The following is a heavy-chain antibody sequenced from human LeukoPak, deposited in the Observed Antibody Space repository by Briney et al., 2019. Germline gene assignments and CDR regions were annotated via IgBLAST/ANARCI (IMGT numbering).Heavy chain of an antibody. J-gene: IGHJ4*02. D-gene: IGHD1-26*01. CDR3: AKGFHSGSFNELDY. CDR2: IWYDGSNK. V-gene: IGHV3-33*06. Sequence: GRSLRLSCAASGFTFSSYGMHWVRQAPGKGLEWVAVIWYDGSNKYYADSVKGRFTISRDNSKNMLYLQMNSLRAEDTAVYYCAKGFHSGSFNELDYWGQGTLVTVSS. CDR1: GFTFSSYG.